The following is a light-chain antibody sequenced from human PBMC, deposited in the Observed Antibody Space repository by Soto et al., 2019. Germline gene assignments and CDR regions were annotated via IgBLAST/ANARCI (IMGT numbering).Light chain of an antibody. CDR2: DVS. CDR3: SSYTSSSSYV. J-gene: IGLJ1*01. Sequence: QSVLTQPASVSGSPGQSIAISCTGTSSDVGAYNSVSWYQQYPGKAPKLMIHDVSNRPSGVSDRFSGSKSGNTASLTISGLQAEDEADYYCSSYTSSSSYVFVRGTKVTVL. V-gene: IGLV2-14*01. CDR1: SSDVGAYNS.